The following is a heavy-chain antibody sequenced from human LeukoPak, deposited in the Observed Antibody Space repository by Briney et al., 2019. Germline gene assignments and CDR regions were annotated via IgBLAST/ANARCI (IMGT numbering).Heavy chain of an antibody. J-gene: IGHJ4*02. V-gene: IGHV3-23*01. CDR3: AKHFGSGDYYNFFDD. CDR1: GFTFSSYA. CDR2: ISGAGGST. D-gene: IGHD3-10*01. Sequence: GGCLRLSCAASGFTFSSYAMSWVRQAPGKGLEWVSSISGAGGSTYYADSVKGRFTISRDNSKNTLFLQMNSLRAEDTASYYCAKHFGSGDYYNFFDDWGQGTLVSVSS.